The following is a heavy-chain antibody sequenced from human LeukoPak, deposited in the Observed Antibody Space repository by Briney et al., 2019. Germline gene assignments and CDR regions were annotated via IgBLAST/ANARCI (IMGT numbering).Heavy chain of an antibody. CDR3: ARGGAFHAFDI. V-gene: IGHV3-74*01. CDR2: VNNDGTGT. CDR1: GFTFGSYW. J-gene: IGHJ3*02. Sequence: GGSLRLSCAASGFTFGSYWMYWVRQGPEKGLECISRVNNDGTGTIYADSVKGRFTISRDNAENTVFLQLNSLRTEDTAVYYCARGGAFHAFDIWGQGTMVTVSS.